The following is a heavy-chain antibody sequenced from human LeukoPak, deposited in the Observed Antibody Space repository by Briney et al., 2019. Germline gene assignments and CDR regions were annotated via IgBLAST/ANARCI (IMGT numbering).Heavy chain of an antibody. V-gene: IGHV1-8*01. D-gene: IGHD4-17*01. J-gene: IGHJ2*01. Sequence: ASVKVSCKASGYTFTSYDINWVRQATGQGLEWMGWMNPNSGNTGYAQKFQGRVTMTRNTSISTAYMELSSLRSEDTAVYYCARDLGQYGDPWYFDLWGRGTLVTVSS. CDR2: MNPNSGNT. CDR1: GYTFTSYD. CDR3: ARDLGQYGDPWYFDL.